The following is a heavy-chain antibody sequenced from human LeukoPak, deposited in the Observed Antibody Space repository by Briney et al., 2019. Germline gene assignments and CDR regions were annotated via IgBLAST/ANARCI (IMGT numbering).Heavy chain of an antibody. Sequence: PSETLSLTCTVSGGSISSYYWSWIRQPPGKGLEWIGYIYYSGSTNYNPSLKSRVTISVDTSKNQFSLKLSSVPAADTAVYYCAGGRDGYNYGYWGQGTLVTVSS. CDR3: AGGRDGYNYGY. D-gene: IGHD5-24*01. V-gene: IGHV4-59*01. J-gene: IGHJ4*02. CDR2: IYYSGST. CDR1: GGSISSYY.